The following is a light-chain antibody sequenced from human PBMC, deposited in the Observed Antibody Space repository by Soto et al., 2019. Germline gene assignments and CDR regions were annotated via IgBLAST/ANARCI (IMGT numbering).Light chain of an antibody. CDR2: DAS. J-gene: IGKJ4*01. Sequence: EIVLTQSPATLSLSPGERVTLSCRASQSVSSYLAWYQQKPGQAPRLLIYDASSRATGIPARFSGSGSGTDFTLTISSLEPEDLAVYYCQQRSNWLTFGGGTKVEIK. CDR1: QSVSSY. V-gene: IGKV3-11*01. CDR3: QQRSNWLT.